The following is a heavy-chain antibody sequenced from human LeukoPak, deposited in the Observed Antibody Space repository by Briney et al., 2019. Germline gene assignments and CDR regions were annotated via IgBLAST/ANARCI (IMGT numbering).Heavy chain of an antibody. J-gene: IGHJ4*02. D-gene: IGHD3-22*01. CDR1: GFPFSIYA. CDR3: AKCNRYYYDNSGYSAADY. CDR2: ISGGGGST. V-gene: IGHV3-23*01. Sequence: GGSLRLSCAASGFPFSIYAMSWVRQAPGKGLEWVSGISGGGGSTYYADSVKGRFTISRDNSKSTLYLQMNSLRAEDTAVYYCAKCNRYYYDNSGYSAADYWGQGTLVTVSS.